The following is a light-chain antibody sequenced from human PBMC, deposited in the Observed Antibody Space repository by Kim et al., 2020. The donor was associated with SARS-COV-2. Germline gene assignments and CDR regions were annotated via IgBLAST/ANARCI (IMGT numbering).Light chain of an antibody. V-gene: IGKV4-1*01. CDR2: WAS. CDR3: QEYLYKKT. Sequence: ERATINCKSSQTVLHSNSYNYLAWYQQKPGQPPKLLIYWASTRQSGVPARFSGSGSGTDFTLTISSLQAEDVAVYYCQEYLYKKTFGQGTKVDIK. J-gene: IGKJ1*01. CDR1: QTVLHSNSYNY.